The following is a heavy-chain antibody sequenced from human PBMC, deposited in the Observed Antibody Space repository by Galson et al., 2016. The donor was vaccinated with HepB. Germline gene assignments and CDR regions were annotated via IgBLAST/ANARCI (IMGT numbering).Heavy chain of an antibody. CDR1: GYTLTSYY. CDR2: ISPTGGTK. CDR3: ARAPLWGLARFDL. J-gene: IGHJ5*02. Sequence: SVKVSCKASGYTLTSYYMHWVRQAPGQGLEWMGVISPTGGTKNYAQRFQGRITITRDRSTSTVYMEMSSLRSEDTALYYCARAPLWGLARFDLWGQGTLVTVST. V-gene: IGHV1-46*01. D-gene: IGHD2-21*02.